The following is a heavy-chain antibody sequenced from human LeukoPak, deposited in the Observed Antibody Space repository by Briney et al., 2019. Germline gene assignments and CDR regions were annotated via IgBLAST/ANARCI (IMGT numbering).Heavy chain of an antibody. CDR2: ISWNSGSI. CDR1: GFTFDDYA. V-gene: IGHV3-9*01. Sequence: PGGSLRLSCAASGFTFDDYAMPWVRQAPGKGLEWVSGISWNSGSIGYADSVKGRFTISRDNAKNSLYLQMNSLRAEDTALYYCAKGIRPPYYYYGMDVWGQGTTVTVSS. J-gene: IGHJ6*02. CDR3: AKGIRPPYYYYGMDV.